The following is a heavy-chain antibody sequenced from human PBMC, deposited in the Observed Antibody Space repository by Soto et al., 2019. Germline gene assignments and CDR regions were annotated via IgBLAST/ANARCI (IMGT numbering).Heavy chain of an antibody. CDR3: ARQGTGYSSGWYFPDHYFDY. V-gene: IGHV3-33*01. CDR1: GFTFSSYG. D-gene: IGHD6-19*01. J-gene: IGHJ4*02. Sequence: PGGSLRLSCAASGFTFSSYGMHWVRQAPGKGLEWVAVIWYDGSNKYYADSVKGRFTISRDNSKNTLYLQMNSLRAEDTAVYYCARQGTGYSSGWYFPDHYFDYWGQGTLVTVSS. CDR2: IWYDGSNK.